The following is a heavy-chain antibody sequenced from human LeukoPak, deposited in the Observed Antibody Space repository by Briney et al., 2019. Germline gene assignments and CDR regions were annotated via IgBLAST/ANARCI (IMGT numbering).Heavy chain of an antibody. CDR2: IWSDGGDK. CDR1: GFTFINYV. CDR3: ARDLYSYGYYYFDH. Sequence: GGSLRLSCAASGFTFINYVMHWVRQAPGKGLEWVSVIWSDGGDKYYADSVKGRFTISRDNSKNTVYLQMNSLRAEDTAVYYCARDLYSYGYYYFDHWGQGTLVTVSS. J-gene: IGHJ4*02. D-gene: IGHD5-18*01. V-gene: IGHV3-33*01.